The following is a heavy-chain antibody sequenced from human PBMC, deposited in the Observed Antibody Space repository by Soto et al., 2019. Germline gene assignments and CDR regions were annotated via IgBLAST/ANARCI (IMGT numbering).Heavy chain of an antibody. J-gene: IGHJ6*02. CDR3: ARDRYYDILTGYSKDYYYYGMDV. CDR1: GFTFSSYS. V-gene: IGHV3-21*01. Sequence: EVQLVESGGGLVKPGGSLRLSCAASGFTFSSYSMNWVRQAPGKGLEWLSSISSSSSYIYYADSVKGRFTISRDNAKNSLYLQMNSLRAEDTAVYYCARDRYYDILTGYSKDYYYYGMDVWGQGTTVTVSS. D-gene: IGHD3-9*01. CDR2: ISSSSSYI.